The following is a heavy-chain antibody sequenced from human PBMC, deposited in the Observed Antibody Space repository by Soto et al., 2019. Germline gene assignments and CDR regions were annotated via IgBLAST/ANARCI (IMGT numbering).Heavy chain of an antibody. CDR2: IYSNGDT. CDR3: ARRGGSSSGYYYYAMDV. CDR1: SNSMNSGGYY. J-gene: IGHJ6*02. Sequence: SETLSLTCSVASNSMNSGGYYWSWIRQHPGKGLEWIGYIYSNGDTYYNPSLKSRVTISVDTSKNQFSLNLTSVTAADTAVYYCARRGGSSSGYYYYAMDVWGQGTTVTVSS. D-gene: IGHD6-6*01. V-gene: IGHV4-31*03.